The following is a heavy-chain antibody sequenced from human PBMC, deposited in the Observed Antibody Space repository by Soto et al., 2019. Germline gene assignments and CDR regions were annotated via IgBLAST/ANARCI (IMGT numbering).Heavy chain of an antibody. D-gene: IGHD5-12*01. CDR3: ATASIVATYHYYYYGMEG. CDR1: GYTLTELS. J-gene: IGHJ6*01. Sequence: ASVKVSCKVSGYTLTELSMHWVRQAPGKGLEWMGGFDPEDGETIYAQKFQGRVTMTEDTSTDTAYMELSSLRSEGTAVYYCATASIVATYHYYYYGMEGWGQGTTVNVS. V-gene: IGHV1-24*01. CDR2: FDPEDGET.